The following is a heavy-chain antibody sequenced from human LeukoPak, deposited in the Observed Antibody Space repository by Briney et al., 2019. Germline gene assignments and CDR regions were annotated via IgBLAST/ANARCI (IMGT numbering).Heavy chain of an antibody. CDR2: IYHSGST. CDR1: GGSISSSNW. D-gene: IGHD1-26*01. Sequence: SGTLSLTCAVSGGSISSSNWWSWVRQPPGKGLEWIGEIYHSGSTNYNPSLKSRVTISVDKSKNQFSLKLSSVTAADTAVYYCARGRGSYYSFYFDYWGQGTLVTVSS. V-gene: IGHV4-4*02. J-gene: IGHJ4*02. CDR3: ARGRGSYYSFYFDY.